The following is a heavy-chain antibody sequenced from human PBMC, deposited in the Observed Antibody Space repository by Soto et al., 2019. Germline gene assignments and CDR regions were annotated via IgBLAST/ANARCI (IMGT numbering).Heavy chain of an antibody. D-gene: IGHD6-13*01. J-gene: IGHJ4*02. V-gene: IGHV3-30-3*01. CDR1: GFTFSSYA. CDR3: AKDHGYSSSRVDY. CDR2: ISYDGTNK. Sequence: QVQLVESGGGVVQPGRSLRLSCAASGFTFSSYAMDWVRQAPGKGLEWVAVISYDGTNKYYADSVKGRFTISRDNSKNTLYLQMNSLRAEDTALYYCAKDHGYSSSRVDYWGQGTLVTVSS.